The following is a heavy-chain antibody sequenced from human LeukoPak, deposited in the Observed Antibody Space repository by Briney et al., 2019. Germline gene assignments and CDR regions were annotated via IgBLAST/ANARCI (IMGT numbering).Heavy chain of an antibody. Sequence: PSETLSLTCTVSGDSMSSYYWSWVRQPPGKGLEWIGYVHYNGSTDYNPSLKSRVTISVDTSKNQFSLRLSSVTAADTAVYYCARGGWSKDYWGQGTLVTVSS. CDR1: GDSMSSYY. D-gene: IGHD2-8*01. CDR3: ARGGWSKDY. V-gene: IGHV4-59*01. CDR2: VHYNGST. J-gene: IGHJ4*02.